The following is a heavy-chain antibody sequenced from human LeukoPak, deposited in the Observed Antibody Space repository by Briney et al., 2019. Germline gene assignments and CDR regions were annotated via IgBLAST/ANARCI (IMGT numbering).Heavy chain of an antibody. CDR2: IYYSGST. CDR3: ARHADYGAYLDY. Sequence: KASETLSLTCTVSGGSISSYYWSWIRQPPGKGLEWIGYIYYSGSTNHNPSLKSRVTASVDTSKNQFSLRLSLVTAADTAVYYCARHADYGAYLDYWGQGTLVTVSS. CDR1: GGSISSYY. V-gene: IGHV4-59*08. D-gene: IGHD4-17*01. J-gene: IGHJ4*02.